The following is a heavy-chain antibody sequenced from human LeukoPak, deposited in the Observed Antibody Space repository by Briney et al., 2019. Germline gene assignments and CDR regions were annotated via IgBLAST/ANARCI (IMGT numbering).Heavy chain of an antibody. D-gene: IGHD3-10*01. Sequence: SETLSLTCAVYGGSFSGYYWSWIRQPPGKGLEWIGEINHSGSTNYNPSLKSRVTISVDTSKNQFSLKVTSVTAADTGVYYCARVYGWFGESRFDYWGQGALVTVSS. V-gene: IGHV4-34*01. J-gene: IGHJ4*02. CDR3: ARVYGWFGESRFDY. CDR2: INHSGST. CDR1: GGSFSGYY.